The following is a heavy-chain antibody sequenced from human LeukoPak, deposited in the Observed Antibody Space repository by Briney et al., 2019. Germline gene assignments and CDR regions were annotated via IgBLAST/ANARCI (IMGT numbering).Heavy chain of an antibody. CDR1: GGSISGYY. V-gene: IGHV4-59*01. CDR2: IYYSGST. J-gene: IGHJ5*02. Sequence: SETLSLTCTVSGGSISGYYCSRIRQPPRTGLGRIGYIYYSGSTNYNPSLKSRVTISVDTSKNQFSLKLSSVSAADTAVYYCARHYGSGNNWFDPWGQGTLVTVSS. CDR3: ARHYGSGNNWFDP. D-gene: IGHD3-10*01.